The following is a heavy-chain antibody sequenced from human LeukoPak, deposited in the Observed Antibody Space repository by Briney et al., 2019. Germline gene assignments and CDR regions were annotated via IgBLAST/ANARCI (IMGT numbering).Heavy chain of an antibody. CDR2: INWNGGST. CDR3: AKFYYDSSGYFDY. J-gene: IGHJ4*02. D-gene: IGHD3-22*01. CDR1: GFTFDDYA. V-gene: IGHV3-20*04. Sequence: PGGSLRLSCAASGFTFDDYAMTWVRQLPGKGLEWVSGINWNGGSTGYADSVKGRFTISRDNSKNTLYLQMNSLRAEDTAVYYCAKFYYDSSGYFDYWGQGTLVTVSS.